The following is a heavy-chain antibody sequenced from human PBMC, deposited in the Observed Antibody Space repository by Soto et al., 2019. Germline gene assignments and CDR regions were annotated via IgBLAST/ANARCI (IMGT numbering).Heavy chain of an antibody. J-gene: IGHJ5*02. CDR3: ARAPYDSSGYYYGFSWFDP. D-gene: IGHD3-22*01. CDR1: SDTLHVYL. V-gene: IGHV1-2*04. Sequence: PSSAYSDTLHVYLLHGVRQAACTGLEWMGWIKPNSGGTNYAQKFKGWVTMTRDTSISTAYMELSRLRSDDTAVYYCARAPYDSSGYYYGFSWFDPWGQGNPVTVS. CDR2: IKPNSGGT.